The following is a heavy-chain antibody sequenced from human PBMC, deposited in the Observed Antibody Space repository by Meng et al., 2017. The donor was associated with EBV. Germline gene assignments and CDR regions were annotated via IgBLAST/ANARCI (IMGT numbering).Heavy chain of an antibody. CDR2: FLPRLGAP. CDR3: ASESGRGYTPDY. CDR1: GGPFRYYA. Sequence: QVQLVQCPAEVKKPGSSLKVSCQTSGGPFRYYAISWVRQAPGQGLEWLGGFLPRLGAPNYAQKFHGRVKITADESTSTHYMDLSSLRSEDTAIYYCASESGRGYTPDYWGQGTLVTVSS. D-gene: IGHD3-10*01. V-gene: IGHV1-69*01. J-gene: IGHJ4*02.